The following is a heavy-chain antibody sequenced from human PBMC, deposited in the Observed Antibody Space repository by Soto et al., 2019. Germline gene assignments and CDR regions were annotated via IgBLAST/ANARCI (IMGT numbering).Heavy chain of an antibody. D-gene: IGHD3-22*01. J-gene: IGHJ4*02. CDR1: GFTFNAYA. Sequence: GGSLRLSCAGSGFTFNAYAMGWVRQAPGKGLEWVSAISGSGGRTYYADSVKGRFTISRDNSRNTLYLQMNSLRAEDTAAYYCAKDRLYHYDSSGYSFDYWGPGTLVTVSS. CDR3: AKDRLYHYDSSGYSFDY. CDR2: ISGSGGRT. V-gene: IGHV3-23*01.